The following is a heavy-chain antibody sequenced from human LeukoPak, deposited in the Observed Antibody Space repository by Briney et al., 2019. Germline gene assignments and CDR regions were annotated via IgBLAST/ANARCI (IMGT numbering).Heavy chain of an antibody. CDR1: GFTFSNYW. D-gene: IGHD6-6*01. J-gene: IGHJ4*02. CDR3: ANTHCDSSPIVWNF. V-gene: IGHV3-7*03. CDR2: IKKDGSEK. Sequence: GGSLRLSCAASGFTFSNYWMTWVRQAPGKGLEWVANIKKDGSEKYYVESLGGRFAISRDNVKNSLYLQMNSLRAEDTAVYYCANTHCDSSPIVWNFWGQGTLVTVSS.